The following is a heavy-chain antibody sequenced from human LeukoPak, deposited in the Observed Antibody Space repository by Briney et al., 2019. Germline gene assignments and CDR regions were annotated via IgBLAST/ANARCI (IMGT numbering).Heavy chain of an antibody. CDR2: INHNGNVN. J-gene: IGHJ6*02. D-gene: IGHD3-16*01. CDR1: GFTFSSYW. Sequence: GGSLRLSCAASGFTFSSYWMNWARQAPGKGLEWVASINHNGNVNYYVDSVKGRFTISRDNAKNSLYLQMSNLRAEDTAEYFCARGGGLDVWGQGATVTVSS. V-gene: IGHV3-7*03. CDR3: ARGGGLDV.